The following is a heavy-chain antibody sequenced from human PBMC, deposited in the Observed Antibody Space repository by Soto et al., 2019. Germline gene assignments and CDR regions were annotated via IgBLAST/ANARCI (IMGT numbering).Heavy chain of an antibody. Sequence: GGSLRLSCAASGFTFSSYSMNWVRQAPGKGLEWVSYISSSSSTIYYADSVKGRFTISRDNAKNSLYLQMNSLRDEDTAVYYCARDFREYYDFWSGYSHWGQGTLVTVSS. CDR3: ARDFREYYDFWSGYSH. V-gene: IGHV3-48*02. D-gene: IGHD3-3*01. CDR1: GFTFSSYS. CDR2: ISSSSSTI. J-gene: IGHJ4*02.